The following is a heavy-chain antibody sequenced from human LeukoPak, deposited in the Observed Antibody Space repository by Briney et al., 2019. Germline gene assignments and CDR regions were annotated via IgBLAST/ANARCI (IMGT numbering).Heavy chain of an antibody. D-gene: IGHD3-10*01. V-gene: IGHV4-39*01. CDR1: GAHLNSPNYY. CDR3: SRHDYYGSLNWFDP. CDR2: IYDSETT. J-gene: IGHJ5*02. Sequence: SETLSLTCIVSGAHLNSPNYYWGWSRQPPGKGLEWIGTIYDSETTYYNPSLKSRLTISVYTSKSQFSLKLTSVSAADTAVYYCSRHDYYGSLNWFDPWGQGTLITVSS.